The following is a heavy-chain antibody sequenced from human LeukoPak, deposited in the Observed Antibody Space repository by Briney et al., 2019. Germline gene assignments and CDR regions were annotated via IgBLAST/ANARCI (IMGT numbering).Heavy chain of an antibody. CDR3: ARRMGRRFGERYYYYHYMNV. J-gene: IGHJ6*03. V-gene: IGHV4-34*01. CDR2: INHSGST. CDR1: GGSFSGYY. Sequence: ASETLSLTCAVYGGSFSGYYWSWTRQPPGKGLEWIGEINHSGSTNYNPSLKSRVTISVDTSKNQFSLKLSSVTAADTAMYYCARRMGRRFGERYYYYHYMNVWGKGTTVTISS. D-gene: IGHD3-10*01.